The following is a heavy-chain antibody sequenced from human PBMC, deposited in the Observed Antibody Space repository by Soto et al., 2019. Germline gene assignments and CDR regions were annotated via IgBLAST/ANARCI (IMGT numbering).Heavy chain of an antibody. CDR1: GFTFGDYA. V-gene: IGHV3-49*03. J-gene: IGHJ5*02. CDR3: TREHYYGSGNYFRWPPGFDP. D-gene: IGHD3-10*01. Sequence: PGGSLRLSCTASGFTFGDYAMSWFRQAPGKGLEWVGFIRSKAYRGTTEYAASVKGRFTISRDDSKSIAYLQMNSPKTEDTAVYYSTREHYYGSGNYFRWPPGFDPWGQGTLVTVAS. CDR2: IRSKAYRGTT.